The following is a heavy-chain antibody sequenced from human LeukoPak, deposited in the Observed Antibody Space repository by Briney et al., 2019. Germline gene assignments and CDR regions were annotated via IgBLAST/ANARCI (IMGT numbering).Heavy chain of an antibody. V-gene: IGHV3-48*01. J-gene: IGHJ3*02. D-gene: IGHD3-3*01. CDR2: ISSSSSTI. CDR1: GFTFGSYS. Sequence: PGGSLRLSCAASGFTFGSYSMNWVRQAPGKGLEWVSYISSSSSTIYYADSVKGRFTISRDNAKNSLYLQMNSLRAEDTAVYYCARDRPDYDFWSGYYHAFDIWGQGTMVTVSS. CDR3: ARDRPDYDFWSGYYHAFDI.